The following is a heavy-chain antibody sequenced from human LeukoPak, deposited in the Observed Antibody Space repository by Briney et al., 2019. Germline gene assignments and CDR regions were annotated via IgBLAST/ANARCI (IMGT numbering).Heavy chain of an antibody. CDR1: GFTFNNAW. Sequence: GGSLRLSCVASGFTFNNAWMSWVRQAPGKGLEWVGRIKSKTDGGTTDYAAPVKGRFTFSRDDSKNTLYLQMNSLKTEDTAVYYCTTTGDYDFWSGYYRWGQGTLVTVSS. V-gene: IGHV3-15*01. CDR2: IKSKTDGGTT. D-gene: IGHD3-3*01. CDR3: TTTGDYDFWSGYYR. J-gene: IGHJ4*02.